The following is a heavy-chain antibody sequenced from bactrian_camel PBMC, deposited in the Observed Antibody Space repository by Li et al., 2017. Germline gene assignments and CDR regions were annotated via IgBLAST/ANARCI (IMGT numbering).Heavy chain of an antibody. CDR1: GFTFSDYV. Sequence: VQLVESGGSLVQPGGSLKLSCAASGFTFSDYVMSWARQAPGKELEYVSTINSGGDLTSYIDSVKGRFTISRDNAKNTLYLQLNSLKTEDTAVYYCAARRCGTRFGNWGQGTQVTVS. D-gene: IGHD5*01. CDR2: INSGGDLT. CDR3: AARRCGTRFGN. V-gene: IGHV3S42*01. J-gene: IGHJ6*01.